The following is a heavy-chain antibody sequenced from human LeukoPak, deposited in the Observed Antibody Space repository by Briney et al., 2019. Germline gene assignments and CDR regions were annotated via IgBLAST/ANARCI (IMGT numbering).Heavy chain of an antibody. D-gene: IGHD6-19*01. CDR3: AKEQWLGKMNYFDY. Sequence: HTGGSLRLSCAASGFTFSSYAMHWVRQAPGKGLEYVSAISSNGGSTYYANSVKGRFTISRDNSKNTLYLQMGSLRAEDTAVYYCAKEQWLGKMNYFDYWGQGTLVTVSS. CDR1: GFTFSSYA. CDR2: ISSNGGST. J-gene: IGHJ4*02. V-gene: IGHV3-64*01.